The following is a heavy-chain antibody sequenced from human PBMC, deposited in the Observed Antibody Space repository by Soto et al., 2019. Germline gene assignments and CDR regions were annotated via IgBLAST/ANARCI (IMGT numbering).Heavy chain of an antibody. CDR2: ISYDGSNK. D-gene: IGHD3-22*01. J-gene: IGHJ4*02. Sequence: PGGSLRLSCAASGFTFSSYAMHWVRPAPGKGLEWVAVISYDGSNKCYADSVKGRSTISRDNSKNTLYLQMNSLRAEDTAVYYCARGGYYDSSGYYSGGILFDYWGQGTLVTVSS. V-gene: IGHV3-30-3*01. CDR3: ARGGYYDSSGYYSGGILFDY. CDR1: GFTFSSYA.